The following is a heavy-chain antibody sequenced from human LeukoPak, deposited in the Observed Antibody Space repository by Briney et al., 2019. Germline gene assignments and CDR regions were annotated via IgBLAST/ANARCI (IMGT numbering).Heavy chain of an antibody. CDR1: GFTFSGSA. D-gene: IGHD6-13*01. CDR3: TRRAAGGYFDP. J-gene: IGHJ5*02. CDR2: IRSKANSYAT. Sequence: TGGSLRLSCAASGFTFSGSAMHWIRQASGKGLEWVGRIRSKANSYATAYAASVKGRFTISRDDSKNTAYLQMNSLKTEDTAVYYCTRRAAGGYFDPWGQGTLVTVSS. V-gene: IGHV3-73*01.